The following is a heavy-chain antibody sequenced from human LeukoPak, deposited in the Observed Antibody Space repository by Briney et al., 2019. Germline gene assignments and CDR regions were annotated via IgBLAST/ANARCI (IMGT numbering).Heavy chain of an antibody. Sequence: SETLSLTCTVSGGSISSSSFSWGWIRQPPGKGLEWIGIIYYPGSTYYNPSLKSRVTVSVDTSKNQFSLKLSSVTAADTAVQYCARDDGDTVMGDPWGQGTLVTVSS. D-gene: IGHD4-11*01. CDR2: IYYPGST. V-gene: IGHV4-39*07. CDR3: ARDDGDTVMGDP. CDR1: GGSISSSSFS. J-gene: IGHJ5*02.